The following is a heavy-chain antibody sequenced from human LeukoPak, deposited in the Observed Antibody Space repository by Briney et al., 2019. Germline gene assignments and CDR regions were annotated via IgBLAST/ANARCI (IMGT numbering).Heavy chain of an antibody. CDR3: ARGVVWQWLVYYYYYMDV. D-gene: IGHD6-19*01. Sequence: PSGTLSLTCAVSGGSISSSNWWSWVRQPPGKGLEWIGEIYHSGSTNYNPSLKSRVTISVDKSKNQFSLKLSSVTAADTAVYYCARGVVWQWLVYYYYYMDVWGKGTTVTISS. CDR2: IYHSGST. CDR1: GGSISSSNW. V-gene: IGHV4-4*02. J-gene: IGHJ6*03.